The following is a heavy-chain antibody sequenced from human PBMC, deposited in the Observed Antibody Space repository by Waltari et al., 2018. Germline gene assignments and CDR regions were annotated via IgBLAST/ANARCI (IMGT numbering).Heavy chain of an antibody. J-gene: IGHJ6*02. V-gene: IGHV1-46*01. CDR2: INPSGGST. D-gene: IGHD6-25*01. CDR3: ARAPPARAPGMDV. Sequence: QVQLVQSGAEVKKPGASVKVSCKASGYTFTSYYMHWVRQAPGQGLEWMGIINPSGGSTSYAQKFQGRVTITADESTSTAYMELSSLRSEDTAVYYCARAPPARAPGMDVWGQGTTVTVSS. CDR1: GYTFTSYY.